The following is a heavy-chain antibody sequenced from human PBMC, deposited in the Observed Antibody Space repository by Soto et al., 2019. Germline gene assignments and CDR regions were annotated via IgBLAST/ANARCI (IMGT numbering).Heavy chain of an antibody. V-gene: IGHV3-9*01. CDR1: GFTFGDYA. CDR3: AKVAVIGPIFYYYCMDV. CDR2: ISWNSVNR. Sequence: EVQLVESGGGLVQPGRSLRLSCAASGFTFGDYAMHWVRQAPGKGLEWVSGISWNSVNRGYADSVKGRFTISRDNAQNSLYLQMNTLTSDDTALYYCAKVAVIGPIFYYYCMDVWGQGTTVTVSS. J-gene: IGHJ6*02. D-gene: IGHD3-22*01.